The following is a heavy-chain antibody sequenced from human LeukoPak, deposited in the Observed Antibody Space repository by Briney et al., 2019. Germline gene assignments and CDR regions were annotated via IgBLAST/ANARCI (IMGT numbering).Heavy chain of an antibody. D-gene: IGHD5-18*01. Sequence: SETLSLTCVVSGGSPHRSFWTWVRQPPGKGLEWIGRIYSSGTTNYSPSLRSGPTISIDTSKNQFSLRLACVAAAAIAVYYCGIRPAVDGPIDNWGQGILVAVSS. V-gene: IGHV4-59*03. J-gene: IGHJ4*02. CDR2: IYSSGTT. CDR1: GGSPHRSF. CDR3: GIRPAVDGPIDN.